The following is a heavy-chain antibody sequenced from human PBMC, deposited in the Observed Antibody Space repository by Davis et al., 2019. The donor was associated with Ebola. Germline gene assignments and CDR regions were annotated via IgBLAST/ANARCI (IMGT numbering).Heavy chain of an antibody. J-gene: IGHJ5*02. Sequence: MPSETLSLTCAVYGGSFSGYYWSWIRQPPGKGLEWIGEINHSGSTNYNPSLKSRVTISMDTSKSQFSLRLSSVTAADTAVYYCARGGQGVGAGRWLDPWGQGNLVIVSS. CDR3: ARGGQGVGAGRWLDP. D-gene: IGHD1-26*01. CDR1: GGSFSGYY. V-gene: IGHV4-34*01. CDR2: INHSGST.